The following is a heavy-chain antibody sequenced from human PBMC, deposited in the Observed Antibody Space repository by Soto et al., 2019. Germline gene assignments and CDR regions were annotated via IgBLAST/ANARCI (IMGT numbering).Heavy chain of an antibody. CDR3: ARDLTGETTVTKSYYYYYGMDV. J-gene: IGHJ6*02. Sequence: ASVKVSCKASGYTFTGYYMHWVRQAPGRGLEWMGWINPNSGGTNYAQKFQGRVTMTRDTSISTAYMELSRLRSDDTAVYYCARDLTGETTVTKSYYYYYGMDVWGQGTTVTVSS. CDR2: INPNSGGT. V-gene: IGHV1-2*02. D-gene: IGHD4-4*01. CDR1: GYTFTGYY.